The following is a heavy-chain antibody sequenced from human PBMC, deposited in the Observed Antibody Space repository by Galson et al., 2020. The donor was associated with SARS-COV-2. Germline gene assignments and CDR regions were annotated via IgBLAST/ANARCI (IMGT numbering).Heavy chain of an antibody. Sequence: ASVKVSCKVSGYTLTELSMHWVRQAPGKGLEWMGGFDPEDGETIYAQKFQGRVTMTEDTSTDTAYMELSSLRSEDTAVYYCATGPAVAGTNWFDPWGQGNLVTVSS. CDR2: FDPEDGET. CDR3: ATGPAVAGTNWFDP. CDR1: GYTLTELS. V-gene: IGHV1-24*01. J-gene: IGHJ5*02. D-gene: IGHD6-19*01.